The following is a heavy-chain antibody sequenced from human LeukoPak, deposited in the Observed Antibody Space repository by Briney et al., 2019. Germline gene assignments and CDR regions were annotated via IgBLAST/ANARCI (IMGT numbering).Heavy chain of an antibody. CDR1: GFTFSSYS. J-gene: IGHJ3*02. CDR3: ARDPRELRIVDDAFDI. CDR2: ISSSSSYI. V-gene: IGHV3-21*01. Sequence: GGSLRLSCAASGFTFSSYSMNWVRQAPGKGLEWVSSISSSSSYIYYADSVKGRFTISRDNAKNSLYLQMNSLRAEDTAVYYCARDPRELRIVDDAFDIWGQGTMVTVSS. D-gene: IGHD1-26*01.